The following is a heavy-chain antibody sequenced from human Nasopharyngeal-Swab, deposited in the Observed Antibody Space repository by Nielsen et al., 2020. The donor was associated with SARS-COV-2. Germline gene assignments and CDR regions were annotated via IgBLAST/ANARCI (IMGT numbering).Heavy chain of an antibody. CDR2: ISAYSGNT. CDR3: ERDCSSTSCYGY. Sequence: ASVQVSCKASGYTFSSYGISWVRQAPGQGLEWLVWISAYSGNTNYAQQLHGRVTMITDTSTSTVYMELRSLRGDDTAVYYCERDCSSTSCYGYWGQGTLVTVSS. CDR1: GYTFSSYG. D-gene: IGHD2-2*01. J-gene: IGHJ4*02. V-gene: IGHV1-18*01.